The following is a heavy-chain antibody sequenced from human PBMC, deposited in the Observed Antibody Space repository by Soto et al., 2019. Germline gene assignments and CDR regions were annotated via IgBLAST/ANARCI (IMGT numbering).Heavy chain of an antibody. Sequence: GASVKVSCKASGFTFTSSAVQWVRQARGQRLEWIGWIVVGSGNTNYAQKFQERVTITRDMSTSTAYMELSSLRSEDTAVYYCAALAYYYDSSGSNWGQGTLVPSPQ. CDR3: AALAYYYDSSGSN. V-gene: IGHV1-58*01. J-gene: IGHJ4*02. CDR1: GFTFTSSA. D-gene: IGHD3-22*01. CDR2: IVVGSGNT.